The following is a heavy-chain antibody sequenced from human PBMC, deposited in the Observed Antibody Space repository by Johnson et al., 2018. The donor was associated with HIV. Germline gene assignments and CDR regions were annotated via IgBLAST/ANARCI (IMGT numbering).Heavy chain of an antibody. CDR1: GFTFRNYL. Sequence: EVQLVESGGGLVQPGGSLRLSCAASGFTFRNYLMSWVRQAPGKGLEWVANIKEDGSEKFYVDSVKGRFTISRDNAKNSLYLQMNSLRAEDTAVYYCARDGGGYCSGGSCYGDAFDIWGQGTMVTVSS. CDR3: ARDGGGYCSGGSCYGDAFDI. D-gene: IGHD2-15*01. J-gene: IGHJ3*02. CDR2: IKEDGSEK. V-gene: IGHV3-7*01.